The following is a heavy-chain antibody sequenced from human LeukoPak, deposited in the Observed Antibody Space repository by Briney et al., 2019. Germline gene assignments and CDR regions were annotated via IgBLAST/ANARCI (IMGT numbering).Heavy chain of an antibody. J-gene: IGHJ5*02. Sequence: SETLSLTCAVYGGSFSGYYWSWIRQPPGKGLEWIGSIYYSGSTYYNPSLKSRVTISVDTSKNQFSLKLSSVTAADTAVYYCANTGAGNWFDPWGQGTLVTVSS. V-gene: IGHV4-34*01. CDR3: ANTGAGNWFDP. CDR1: GGSFSGYY. D-gene: IGHD6-19*01. CDR2: IYYSGST.